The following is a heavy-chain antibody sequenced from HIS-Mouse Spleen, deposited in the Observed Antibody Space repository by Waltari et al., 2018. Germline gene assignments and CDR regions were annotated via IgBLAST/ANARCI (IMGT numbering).Heavy chain of an antibody. CDR3: AKGYDAFDI. Sequence: VQLLESGGGLVQPGGSLRLSCAASGFTFSCHAMSWVSQAPGKGLEWVSAISGSGGSTYYADSVKGRFTISRDNSKNTLYLQMNSLRAEDTAVYYRAKGYDAFDIWGQGTMVTVSS. J-gene: IGHJ3*02. CDR2: ISGSGGST. V-gene: IGHV3-23*01. CDR1: GFTFSCHA.